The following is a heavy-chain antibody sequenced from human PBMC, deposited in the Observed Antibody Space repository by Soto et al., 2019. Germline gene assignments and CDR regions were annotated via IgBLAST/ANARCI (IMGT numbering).Heavy chain of an antibody. CDR2: VNGDGSIT. J-gene: IGHJ4*02. CDR1: GFTFSNYW. V-gene: IGHV3-74*01. D-gene: IGHD2-15*01. CDR3: ARVSQGSYCSGGNCYSDY. Sequence: DVQLVESGGGLVQPGGSLRLSCAASGFTFSNYWMHWVRLTPGKGLVWVSRVNGDGSITSYADSVKGRFTISRDNAKNTLYLQMNSLRDEDTALYFCARVSQGSYCSGGNCYSDYWAQGTLATVSS.